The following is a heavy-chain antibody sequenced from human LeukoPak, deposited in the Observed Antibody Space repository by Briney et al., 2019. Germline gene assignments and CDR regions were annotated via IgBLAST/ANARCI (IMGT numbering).Heavy chain of an antibody. CDR2: IYSSGST. V-gene: IGHV4-4*07. CDR1: GGSINTYY. CDR3: AREPSYSSSWYGY. J-gene: IGHJ4*02. D-gene: IGHD6-13*01. Sequence: SETLSLTCTVPGGSINTYYWSWIRQPAGKGLGWIGRIYSSGSTNYNPSLKSRVTISVDTSKNQFSLKLNSVTAADTAVYYFAREPSYSSSWYGYWGQGTLVTVSS.